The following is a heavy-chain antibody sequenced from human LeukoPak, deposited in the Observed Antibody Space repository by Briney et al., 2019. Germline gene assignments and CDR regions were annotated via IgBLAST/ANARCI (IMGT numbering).Heavy chain of an antibody. Sequence: VGSLRLSCAASGFTFSAYAMNWVRQTPEKGLEWVSYISYNSDTTHYADSVKGRFTISRDNAKNSVYLQMNSLRVEDTAVYYCTRSGDGAFDNWGPGTMVTVS. CDR3: TRSGDGAFDN. D-gene: IGHD3-10*01. V-gene: IGHV3-48*04. J-gene: IGHJ3*02. CDR1: GFTFSAYA. CDR2: ISYNSDTT.